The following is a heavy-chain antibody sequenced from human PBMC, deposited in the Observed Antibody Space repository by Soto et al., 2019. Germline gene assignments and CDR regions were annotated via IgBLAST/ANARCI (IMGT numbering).Heavy chain of an antibody. CDR3: VRGGGVDVVTPTRIVFDY. CDR1: GYTFTGNY. Sequence: QVQLVQSGAEVKKPGASVKVPCKVSGYTFTGNYMHWMRQAPGQGPEWMGWINPRNGDTDYAQKFQGRVTITRDTAISTAYMDLSRLTSDDTAIYFCVRGGGVDVVTPTRIVFDYWGQVTLLSVSS. CDR2: INPRNGDT. D-gene: IGHD2-21*02. V-gene: IGHV1-2*02. J-gene: IGHJ4*02.